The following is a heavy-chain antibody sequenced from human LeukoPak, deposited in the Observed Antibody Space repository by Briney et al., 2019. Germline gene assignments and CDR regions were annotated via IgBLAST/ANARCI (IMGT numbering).Heavy chain of an antibody. Sequence: SETLSLTCTVSGDSISSHYWSWVRQPAGKGLEWIGRINISGRTNYNPSLKSRVTMSVETSKNQFSLRLSSVTAADTAVYYCARDLVLVGGNHWHFDLWGGGTLVTVSS. D-gene: IGHD4/OR15-4a*01. CDR1: GDSISSHY. CDR2: INISGRT. CDR3: ARDLVLVGGNHWHFDL. V-gene: IGHV4-4*07. J-gene: IGHJ2*01.